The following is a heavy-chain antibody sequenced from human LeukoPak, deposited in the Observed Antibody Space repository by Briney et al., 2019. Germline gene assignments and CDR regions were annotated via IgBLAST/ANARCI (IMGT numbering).Heavy chain of an antibody. CDR2: ISSSGSTL. Sequence: GGSLRLSCAASGFTFSDYYMTWIRQPPGKGLEWISYISSSGSTLDYADSVKGRFTISRDNAKNSVSLQMNSLRAEDTAVYYCARSEKNYDFWTGEDYWGQGTLVTVSS. CDR1: GFTFSDYY. J-gene: IGHJ4*02. V-gene: IGHV3-11*04. CDR3: ARSEKNYDFWTGEDY. D-gene: IGHD3-3*01.